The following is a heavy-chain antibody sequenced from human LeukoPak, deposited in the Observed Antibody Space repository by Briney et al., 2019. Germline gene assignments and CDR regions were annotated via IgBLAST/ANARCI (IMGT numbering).Heavy chain of an antibody. CDR2: INPNSGGT. CDR3: ARGYCSGGTCYLVENWFDP. V-gene: IGHV1-2*06. CDR1: GYTFTSYY. Sequence: ASVKVSCKASGYTFTSYYMYWVRKAPGQGLEWMGRINPNSGGTDYAQNFQGRVTMTRDTSISTAYMELSRLRSDDTAVYYCARGYCSGGTCYLVENWFDPWGQGTLVTVSS. J-gene: IGHJ5*02. D-gene: IGHD2-15*01.